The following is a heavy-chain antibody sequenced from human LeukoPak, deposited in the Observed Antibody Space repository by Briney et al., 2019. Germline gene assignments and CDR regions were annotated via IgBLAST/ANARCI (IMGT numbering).Heavy chain of an antibody. Sequence: KPSETLSLTCTVSGGSISSYYWSWIRQPPGKGLEWIGYIYYSGSTNYNPSLKSRVTISVDTSKNQFSLKLSSVTAADTAVYYCARDFGPVDGTVFGVVTSAYGMDVWGQGTTVTVSS. CDR1: GGSISSYY. CDR3: ARDFGPVDGTVFGVVTSAYGMDV. V-gene: IGHV4-59*01. J-gene: IGHJ6*02. CDR2: IYYSGST. D-gene: IGHD3-3*01.